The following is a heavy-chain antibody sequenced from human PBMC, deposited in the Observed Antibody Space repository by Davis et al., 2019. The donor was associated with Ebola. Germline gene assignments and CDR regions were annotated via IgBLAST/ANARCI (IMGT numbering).Heavy chain of an antibody. J-gene: IGHJ6*02. CDR2: IYYSGST. CDR3: ARLGAVSFFYYYYGMDV. V-gene: IGHV4-39*01. CDR1: GGSFSGYY. D-gene: IGHD3-16*01. Sequence: SETLSLTCAVYGGSFSGYYWGWIRQPPGKGLEWIGSIYYSGSTYYNPSLKSRVTISGDTSKNQFSLKLSSVTAADTAVYYCARLGAVSFFYYYYGMDVWGQGTTVTVSS.